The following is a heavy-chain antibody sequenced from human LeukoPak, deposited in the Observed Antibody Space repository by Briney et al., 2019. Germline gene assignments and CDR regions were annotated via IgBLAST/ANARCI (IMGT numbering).Heavy chain of an antibody. D-gene: IGHD4-11*01. CDR3: ARVEVTPDY. Sequence: GGSLRLSCAAPGFTFSDYYMTWIRQAPGKGLEWISYITSSGTTIYYADSVKGRFTVSRDNAKNSLYLQMNSLTAEDTAVYYCARVEVTPDYWGQGTLVTVSS. V-gene: IGHV3-11*01. J-gene: IGHJ4*02. CDR1: GFTFSDYY. CDR2: ITSSGTTI.